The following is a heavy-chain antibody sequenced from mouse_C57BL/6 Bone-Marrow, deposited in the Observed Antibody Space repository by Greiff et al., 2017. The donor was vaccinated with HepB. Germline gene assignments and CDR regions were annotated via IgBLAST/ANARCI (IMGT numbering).Heavy chain of an antibody. CDR1: GFTFSSYA. V-gene: IGHV5-4*01. CDR3: ARFYGNFDV. CDR2: ISDGGSYT. D-gene: IGHD2-1*01. Sequence: EVHLVESGGGLVKPGGSLKLSCAASGFTFSSYAMSWVRQTPEKRLEWVATISDGGSYTYYPDNVKGRFTISRDNAKNNLYLQMSHLKSEDTAMYYCARFYGNFDVWGTGTTVTVSS. J-gene: IGHJ1*03.